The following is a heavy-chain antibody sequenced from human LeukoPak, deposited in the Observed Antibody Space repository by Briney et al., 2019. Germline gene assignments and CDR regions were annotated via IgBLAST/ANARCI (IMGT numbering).Heavy chain of an antibody. CDR2: INHSGST. D-gene: IGHD3-10*01. Sequence: PSETLSLTCAVYGGSFSGYYWSWIRQPPGKGLEWIGEINHSGSTNYNPSLKSRVTISVDTSKNQFSLELSSVTAADTAVYYCAARKLWFGELLWSYWGQGTLVTVSS. J-gene: IGHJ4*02. V-gene: IGHV4-34*01. CDR3: AARKLWFGELLWSY. CDR1: GGSFSGYY.